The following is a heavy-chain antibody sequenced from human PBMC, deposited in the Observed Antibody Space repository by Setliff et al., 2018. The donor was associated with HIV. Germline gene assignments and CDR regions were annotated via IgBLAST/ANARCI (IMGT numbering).Heavy chain of an antibody. CDR1: GGSISSYY. D-gene: IGHD6-19*01. CDR3: ARDFTGSGWYGNYYYGMDV. J-gene: IGHJ6*02. CDR2: IYYSGST. Sequence: SETLSLTCTVSGGSISSYYWSWIRQPPGKGLEWIGYIYYSGSTNYNPSLKSRVTISVDTSKNQSSLKLSSVTAADTAVYYCARDFTGSGWYGNYYYGMDVWGQGTTVTSP. V-gene: IGHV4-59*01.